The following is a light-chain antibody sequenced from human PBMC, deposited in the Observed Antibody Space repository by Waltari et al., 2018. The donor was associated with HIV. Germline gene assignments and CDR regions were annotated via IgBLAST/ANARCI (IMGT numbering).Light chain of an antibody. J-gene: IGLJ2*01. V-gene: IGLV2-23*02. CDR3: CAYAGPTGLSEV. Sequence: QSALTQPASVSGSPGQSITISCTGTIRDIGAYNYVSWYQQHPGKAPKLIIYYVGTLPSGVSVRFSGSKSCNTASLTISGLQSEDEADYHCCAYAGPTGLSEVFGGGTKLTVL. CDR2: YVG. CDR1: IRDIGAYNY.